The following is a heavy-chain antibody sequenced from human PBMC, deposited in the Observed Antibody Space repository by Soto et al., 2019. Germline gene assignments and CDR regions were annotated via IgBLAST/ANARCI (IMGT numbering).Heavy chain of an antibody. Sequence: GGSLRLSCAASGFTFSSFAVSWVRQAPGKGPEWISSISGSGSTIYYADSVKGRFTISRDNSKNTLYLQMSSLRAEDTAVYYCAKVFYYYDSSGYYYFDYWGQGTLVTVSS. D-gene: IGHD3-22*01. J-gene: IGHJ4*02. CDR1: GFTFSSFA. CDR3: AKVFYYYDSSGYYYFDY. CDR2: ISGSGSTI. V-gene: IGHV3-23*01.